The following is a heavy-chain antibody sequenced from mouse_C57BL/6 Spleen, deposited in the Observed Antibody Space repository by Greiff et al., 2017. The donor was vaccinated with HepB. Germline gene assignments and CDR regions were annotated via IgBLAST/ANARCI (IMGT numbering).Heavy chain of an antibody. D-gene: IGHD3-2*02. J-gene: IGHJ3*01. CDR3: ARILQLRLPSY. V-gene: IGHV5-4*03. CDR1: GFTFSSYA. CDR2: ISDGGSYT. Sequence: EVMLVESGGGLVKPGGSLKLSCAASGFTFSSYAMSWVRQTPEKRLEWVATISDGGSYTYYPDNVKGRCTISRDNAKNNLYLQMSHLKSEDTAMYYCARILQLRLPSYWGQGTLVTVSA.